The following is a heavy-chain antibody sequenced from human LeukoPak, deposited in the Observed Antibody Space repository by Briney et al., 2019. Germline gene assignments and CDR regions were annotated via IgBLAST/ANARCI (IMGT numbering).Heavy chain of an antibody. D-gene: IGHD5-18*01. Sequence: PGGSLRLSCAASGFTFSGSAMHWVRQASGKGLEWVGRIRSKANSYATAYAASMKGRFTISRDDSKNTAFLQMNSLRAEDTAAYYCATSRGYNSGYRALELPPSPIDWGQGTLVTVSS. J-gene: IGHJ4*02. V-gene: IGHV3-73*01. CDR3: ATSRGYNSGYRALELPPSPID. CDR2: IRSKANSYAT. CDR1: GFTFSGSA.